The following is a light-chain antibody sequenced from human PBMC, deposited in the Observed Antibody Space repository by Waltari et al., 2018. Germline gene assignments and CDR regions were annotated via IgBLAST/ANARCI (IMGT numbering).Light chain of an antibody. CDR2: EVS. CDR3: SSYAGTDVV. CDR1: SSDVGGYNY. Sequence: QSALTQPPSASGSPGQSVPISCTGTSSDVGGYNYVSWYQQHPGKAPKLMIYEVSKRPSGVPDRFSGSKSGNTASLTVSGLQAEDEADYYCSSYAGTDVVFGGGTKLTVL. J-gene: IGLJ2*01. V-gene: IGLV2-8*01.